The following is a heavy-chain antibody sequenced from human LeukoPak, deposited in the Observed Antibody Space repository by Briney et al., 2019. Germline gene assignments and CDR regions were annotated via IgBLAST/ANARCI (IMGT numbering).Heavy chain of an antibody. CDR2: ISGSGGST. V-gene: IGHV3-23*01. D-gene: IGHD3-10*01. J-gene: IGHJ5*02. Sequence: GSLRLSCAASGFTFSSYAMSWVRQAPGKGLEWVSAISGSGGSTYYPDSVKGRFTISRDNSKNTLYLQMNSLRAEDTAVYYCAKLSAYYYGSGSSIDPWGQGTLVTVSS. CDR3: AKLSAYYYGSGSSIDP. CDR1: GFTFSSYA.